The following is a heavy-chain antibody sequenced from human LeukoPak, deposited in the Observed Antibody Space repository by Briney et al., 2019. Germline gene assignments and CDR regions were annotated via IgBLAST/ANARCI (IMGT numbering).Heavy chain of an antibody. CDR3: ATHNSGYDSGNDAFDI. CDR1: GGSISSGDYY. D-gene: IGHD3-22*01. J-gene: IGHJ3*02. CDR2: IYYSGST. Sequence: SETLSLTCTVSGGSISSGDYYWSWIRQPPGKGLEWIGYIYYSGSTYYNPSLKSRVTISVDTSKNRFSLKLSFVTAADTAVYFCATHNSGYDSGNDAFDIWGQGTMVTVSS. V-gene: IGHV4-30-4*08.